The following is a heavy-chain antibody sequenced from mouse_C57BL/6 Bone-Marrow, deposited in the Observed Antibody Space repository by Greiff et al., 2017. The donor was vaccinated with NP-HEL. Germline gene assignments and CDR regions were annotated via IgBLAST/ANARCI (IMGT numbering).Heavy chain of an antibody. CDR3: ARYEITTVVVPFDY. CDR2: IYPGGGYT. D-gene: IGHD1-1*01. V-gene: IGHV1-63*01. CDR1: GYTFTNYW. Sequence: VKLMESGAELVRPGTSVKMSCKASGYTFTNYWIGWAKQRPGHGLEWIGDIYPGGGYTNYNEKFKGKATLTADKSSSTAYMQFSSLTSEDSAIYYGARYEITTVVVPFDYWGQGTTLTVSS. J-gene: IGHJ2*01.